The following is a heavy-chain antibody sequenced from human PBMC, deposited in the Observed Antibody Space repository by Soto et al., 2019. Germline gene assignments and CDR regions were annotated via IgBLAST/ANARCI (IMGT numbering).Heavy chain of an antibody. CDR3: ARGDQFGFGVDY. Sequence: ASVKVSCKASGYTFLNHDINWVRQAPGQGLEWMGWMVPDSGRTGYAKKYQGRVTMTRNTSTSTAYMELNSLTNEDTAVYYCARGDQFGFGVDYWGQGTSVTVS. V-gene: IGHV1-8*01. CDR1: GYTFLNHD. D-gene: IGHD3-10*01. CDR2: MVPDSGRT. J-gene: IGHJ4*02.